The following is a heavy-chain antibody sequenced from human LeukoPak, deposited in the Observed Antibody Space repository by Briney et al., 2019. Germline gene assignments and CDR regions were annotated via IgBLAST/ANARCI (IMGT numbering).Heavy chain of an antibody. CDR3: AKDGLVVAATTRYNWFDP. D-gene: IGHD2-15*01. J-gene: IGHJ5*02. CDR2: ISGSGGTT. Sequence: GGSLRLSCAASGSTFSSYAMSWVRQAPGKGLEWVSSISGSGGTTYYADSVKGRFTISRDNSKNTLFLQMNSLRAEDTAVYYCAKDGLVVAATTRYNWFDPWGQGALVTVSS. V-gene: IGHV3-23*01. CDR1: GSTFSSYA.